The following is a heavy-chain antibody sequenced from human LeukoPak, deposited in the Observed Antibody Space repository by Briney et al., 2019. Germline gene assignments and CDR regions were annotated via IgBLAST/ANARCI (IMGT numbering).Heavy chain of an antibody. D-gene: IGHD3-10*01. CDR3: ARESALWVDYYGSGSIPYGMDV. Sequence: GGSLRLSCAASGFTFSSYAMHWVRQAPGKGLEWVAVISYDGSNKYYADSVKGRFTISRDNSKNTLYLQMNSLRAEDTAVYYFARESALWVDYYGSGSIPYGMDVWGQGTTVTVSS. CDR1: GFTFSSYA. J-gene: IGHJ6*02. V-gene: IGHV3-30-3*01. CDR2: ISYDGSNK.